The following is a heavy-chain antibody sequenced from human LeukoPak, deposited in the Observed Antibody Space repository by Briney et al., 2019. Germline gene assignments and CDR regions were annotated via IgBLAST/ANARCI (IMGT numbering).Heavy chain of an antibody. CDR1: DDSITMYY. J-gene: IGHJ6*03. CDR3: ARQELRFYYYMDV. Sequence: SETLSLTCTVSDDSITMYYWTWTRQPPGKGLEWIGSIYHSGSTYYNPSLKSRVTMSVDASKNQFSLKLSSVTAADTAVYYCARQELRFYYYMDVWGKGTTVTVSS. D-gene: IGHD1-7*01. CDR2: IYHSGST. V-gene: IGHV4-38-2*02.